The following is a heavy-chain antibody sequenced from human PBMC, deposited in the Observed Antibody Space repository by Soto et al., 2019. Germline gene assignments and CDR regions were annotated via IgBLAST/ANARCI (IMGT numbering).Heavy chain of an antibody. CDR3: ARGGDYADPFDF. CDR2: TYSSGST. V-gene: IGHV4-59*01. J-gene: IGHJ4*02. CDR1: GGYISGYY. Sequence: QVQLQESGPGLVKPAETLSLTCTVSGGYISGYYWTWIRQPPGKGLEWIGFTYSSGSTTSNPSLKSRVSTSIDTSRKEFSLKLTSVTPADTAVYYCARGGDYADPFDFWGQGTLVTVSS. D-gene: IGHD4-17*01.